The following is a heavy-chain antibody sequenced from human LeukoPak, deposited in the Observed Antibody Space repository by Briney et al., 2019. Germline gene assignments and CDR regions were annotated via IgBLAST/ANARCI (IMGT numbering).Heavy chain of an antibody. CDR2: ISWNSGSI. CDR1: GFTFDDYA. J-gene: IGHJ4*02. Sequence: PGRSLRLSCAASGFTFDDYAMHWVRQARGKCLEWVSGISWNSGSIGYADSVKGRFTISRDNAKNSLYLQMNSLRAEDMALYYCAKSAKGIVVVPAALDYWGQGTLVTVSS. D-gene: IGHD2-2*01. V-gene: IGHV3-9*03. CDR3: AKSAKGIVVVPAALDY.